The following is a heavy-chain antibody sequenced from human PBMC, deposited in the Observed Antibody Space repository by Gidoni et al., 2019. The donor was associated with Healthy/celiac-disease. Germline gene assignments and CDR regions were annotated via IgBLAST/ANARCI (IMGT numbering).Heavy chain of an antibody. CDR2: IIPIFGTA. D-gene: IGHD2-15*01. Sequence: QVQLVQSGAEVKKPGSSVKVSCKASGRTFSSYAISWVRQAPGQGLEWMGGIIPIFGTANYAQKFQGRVTITADESTSTAYMELSSLRSEDTAVYYCARDCSGGSCYSDYYYYGMDVWGQGTTVTVSS. J-gene: IGHJ6*02. CDR3: ARDCSGGSCYSDYYYYGMDV. V-gene: IGHV1-69*01. CDR1: GRTFSSYA.